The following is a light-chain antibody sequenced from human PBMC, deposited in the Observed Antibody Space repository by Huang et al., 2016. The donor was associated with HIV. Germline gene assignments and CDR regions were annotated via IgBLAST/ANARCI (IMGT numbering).Light chain of an antibody. V-gene: IGKV1-27*01. CDR1: QDIDAY. Sequence: DIKMTQSPSSLSASIGDRITISCRASQDIDAYLAWYQHKPGKVPNLLIYAASTLQSGVPSRFSGSGSGTNFTLTIGSLQPEDVGSYYCQKYNDVPRTFGHGTKVEIK. CDR3: QKYNDVPRT. CDR2: AAS. J-gene: IGKJ1*01.